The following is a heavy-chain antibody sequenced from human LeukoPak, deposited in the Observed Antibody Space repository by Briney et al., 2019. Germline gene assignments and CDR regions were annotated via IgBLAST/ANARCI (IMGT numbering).Heavy chain of an antibody. Sequence: GGSLRLSCASSGFNFSSYGMHWVRQAPGKGLEGVAFIRYDGSNKYYADSVKGRFTISRDNSKNTPYLQMNSLRADDTALYYCAREGGRGSSSSDYFDLWGQGTLVTVSS. D-gene: IGHD6-6*01. CDR1: GFNFSSYG. V-gene: IGHV3-30*02. J-gene: IGHJ4*02. CDR3: AREGGRGSSSSDYFDL. CDR2: IRYDGSNK.